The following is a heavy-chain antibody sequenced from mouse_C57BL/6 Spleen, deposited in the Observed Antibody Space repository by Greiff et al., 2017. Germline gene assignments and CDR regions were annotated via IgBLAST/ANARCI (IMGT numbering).Heavy chain of an antibody. CDR1: GYTFTSYW. J-gene: IGHJ2*01. CDR2: IYPGSGST. CDR3: AREGGGRITTVVANFDY. Sequence: QVQLQQPGAELVKPGASVKMSCKASGYTFTSYWITWVKQRPGQGLEWIGDIYPGSGSTNYNEKFKSKATLTVDTSSSTAYMQLSSLTSEDSAVYYCAREGGGRITTVVANFDYWGQGTTLTVSS. D-gene: IGHD1-1*01. V-gene: IGHV1-55*01.